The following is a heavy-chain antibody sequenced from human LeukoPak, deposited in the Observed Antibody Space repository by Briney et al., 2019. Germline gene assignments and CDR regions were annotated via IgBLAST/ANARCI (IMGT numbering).Heavy chain of an antibody. V-gene: IGHV3-20*04. Sequence: GGSLRLSCAASGFTSDDYGMSWVRQAPGKGLEWVSGINWNGGSTGYADSVKGRFTISRDNAKNSLYLQMNSLRAEDTALYYCARGGSTTVTTYVDYWGQGTLVTVSS. J-gene: IGHJ4*02. D-gene: IGHD4-11*01. CDR3: ARGGSTTVTTYVDY. CDR2: INWNGGST. CDR1: GFTSDDYG.